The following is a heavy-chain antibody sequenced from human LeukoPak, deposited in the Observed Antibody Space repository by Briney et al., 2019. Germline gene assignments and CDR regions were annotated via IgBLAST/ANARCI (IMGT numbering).Heavy chain of an antibody. Sequence: SETLSLTCAVYGGSFSGYYWSWIRQPPGKGLEWIGYIYHSGSTYYNPSLKSRVTISVDRSKNQFSLKLSSVTAADTAVYYCARGPLPYSGSYYFDHWGQGTLVTVSS. V-gene: IGHV4-34*01. J-gene: IGHJ4*02. CDR1: GGSFSGYY. CDR2: IYHSGST. CDR3: ARGPLPYSGSYYFDH. D-gene: IGHD1-26*01.